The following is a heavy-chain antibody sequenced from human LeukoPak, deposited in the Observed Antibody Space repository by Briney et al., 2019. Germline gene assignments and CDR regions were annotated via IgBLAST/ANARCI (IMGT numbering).Heavy chain of an antibody. CDR2: IDAADNT. Sequence: PGGSLRLSCAASGFTFSTYAMTWVRQAPGKGLEWVSYIDAADNTYYADSVKGRFTISRDNSKNTLYIEINSLRAEDTAVYYCARDGSWGDYQFYFYMDVWGKGTTVTVS. J-gene: IGHJ6*03. D-gene: IGHD2-2*01. CDR3: ARDGSWGDYQFYFYMDV. CDR1: GFTFSTYA. V-gene: IGHV3-23*01.